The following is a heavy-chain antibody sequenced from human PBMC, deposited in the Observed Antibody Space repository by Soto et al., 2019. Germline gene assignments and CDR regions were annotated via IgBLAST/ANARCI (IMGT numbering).Heavy chain of an antibody. V-gene: IGHV3-23*01. CDR3: AKDRSSGNYLYYFDN. CDR1: GFTFSTYA. J-gene: IGHJ4*01. Sequence: GGSLRLSCAASGFTFSTYAMSWARQAPGKGLEWVSGITNSGSNTYYADSVKGRFTISRDNSKNTLYLQMNSLRDEDTAVYYCAKDRSSGNYLYYFDNWGQGTLVTVSS. D-gene: IGHD1-7*01. CDR2: ITNSGSNT.